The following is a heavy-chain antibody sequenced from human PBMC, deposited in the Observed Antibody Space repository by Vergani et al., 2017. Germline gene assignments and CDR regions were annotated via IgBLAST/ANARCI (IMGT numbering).Heavy chain of an antibody. CDR3: AGAWFLVIDSYYYYDGMDV. CDR2: IIPIFGTA. J-gene: IGHJ6*02. Sequence: QVQLVQSGAEVKKPGSSVKVSCKASGGTFSSYAISWVRQAPGQGLEWMGGIIPIFGTANYAQKFQGRVTITADESTSTAYMELSSLRSEDTAVYYCAGAWFLVIDSYYYYDGMDVWGQGTTVTVSS. CDR1: GGTFSSYA. V-gene: IGHV1-69*01. D-gene: IGHD3-9*01.